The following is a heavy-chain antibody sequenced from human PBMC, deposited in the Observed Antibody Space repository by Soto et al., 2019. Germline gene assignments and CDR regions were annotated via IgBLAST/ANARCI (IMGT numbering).Heavy chain of an antibody. D-gene: IGHD6-19*01. J-gene: IGHJ6*02. V-gene: IGHV1-69*01. Sequence: QVQLVQSGAEVKKPGSSVKVSCKASGGNPSNTAFTWVRQAPGQGLEWMGGIIPVFGIVNYAQNFQGRVTITADEYTSTAYMELNSLRSEDTVVYYCARGRIVVVGSRAYYGMDVWGQGTTVTVSS. CDR3: ARGRIVVVGSRAYYGMDV. CDR1: GGNPSNTA. CDR2: IIPVFGIV.